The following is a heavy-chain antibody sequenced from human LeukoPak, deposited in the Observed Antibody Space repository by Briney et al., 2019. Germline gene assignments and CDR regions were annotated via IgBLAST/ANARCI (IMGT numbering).Heavy chain of an antibody. D-gene: IGHD2/OR15-2a*01. Sequence: PSETLSLTCTVSGGSTSSYYWSWIRQPAGKGLEWFGRIYTTGSTNYNPSLKSRVTMSVDTSKNQFSLKLSSVTAADTAMYYCARDVKGGGAFDIWGQGTMVTVSS. J-gene: IGHJ3*02. CDR1: GGSTSSYY. CDR3: ARDVKGGGAFDI. CDR2: IYTTGST. V-gene: IGHV4-4*07.